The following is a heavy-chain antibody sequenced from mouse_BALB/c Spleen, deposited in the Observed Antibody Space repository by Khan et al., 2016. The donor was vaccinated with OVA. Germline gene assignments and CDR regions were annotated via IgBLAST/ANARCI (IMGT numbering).Heavy chain of an antibody. D-gene: IGHD4-1*01. J-gene: IGHJ3*01. CDR1: GFTFSDYG. V-gene: IGHV5-15*02. CDR2: ISNLAYSI. CDR3: TRNWSFAY. Sequence: EVELVESGGGLVQPGGSRKLSCAASGFTFSDYGMAWVRQAPGKGPEWVAFISNLAYSIYYADTVTGRFTISRENAKNTLYLEMSSLRSEDTAMYYCTRNWSFAYWGQGTLVTVSA.